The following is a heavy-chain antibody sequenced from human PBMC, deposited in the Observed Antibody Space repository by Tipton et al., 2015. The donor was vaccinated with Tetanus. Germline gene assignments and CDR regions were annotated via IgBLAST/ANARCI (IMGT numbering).Heavy chain of an antibody. CDR2: INYSGST. Sequence: TLSLTCTVSSGSISTYYWSWIRQPPGKGLEWIGYINYSGSTNYNPSLRSRVTISADASKNQFSLKLSSVTAADTAVYYCARIHDFWSGYFDFWGQGTLVSVSS. V-gene: IGHV4-59*01. CDR1: SGSISTYY. J-gene: IGHJ4*02. D-gene: IGHD3-3*01. CDR3: ARIHDFWSGYFDF.